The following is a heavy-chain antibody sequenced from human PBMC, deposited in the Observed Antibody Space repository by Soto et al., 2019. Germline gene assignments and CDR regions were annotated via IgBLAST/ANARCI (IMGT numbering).Heavy chain of an antibody. D-gene: IGHD5-18*01. Sequence: GSLIVSCSASGFTFSSYAMHWVRQAPGKGLEYVSAISSNGGSTYYADSVKGRFTISRDNSKNTLYLQMSSLRAEDTAVYYCVKTRRGYSARYFDYWGQGTLVTVSS. CDR1: GFTFSSYA. CDR2: ISSNGGST. V-gene: IGHV3-64D*06. CDR3: VKTRRGYSARYFDY. J-gene: IGHJ4*02.